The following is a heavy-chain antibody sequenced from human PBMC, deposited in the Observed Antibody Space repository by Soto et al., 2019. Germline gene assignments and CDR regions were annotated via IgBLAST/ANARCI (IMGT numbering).Heavy chain of an antibody. CDR2: IRSKAYGGTT. J-gene: IGHJ6*02. Sequence: GSLRLSCTASGFTFGDYAMSWVRQAPGKGLEWVGFIRSKAYGGTTEYAASVKGRFTISRDDSKSIAYLQMNSLKTEDTAVYYCHRDYFSYDFWSGYYYGMDVWGQGTTVTVS. V-gene: IGHV3-49*04. CDR3: HRDYFSYDFWSGYYYGMDV. CDR1: GFTFGDYA. D-gene: IGHD3-3*01.